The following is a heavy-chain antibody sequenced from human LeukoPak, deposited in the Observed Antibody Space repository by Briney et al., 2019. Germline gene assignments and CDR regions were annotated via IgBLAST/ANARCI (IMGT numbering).Heavy chain of an antibody. CDR1: GFTFSSYS. V-gene: IGHV3-21*01. CDR3: ARGSSTHGESYFDY. J-gene: IGHJ4*02. CDR2: ISSRSSYI. Sequence: GGSLRLSCAASGFTFSSYSMNWVRQAPGKGLEWVSSISSRSSYIYYADSVKGRFTISRDNAKNSLYLQMNSLRAEDTAVYYCARGSSTHGESYFDYWGQGTLVTVSS. D-gene: IGHD2-2*01.